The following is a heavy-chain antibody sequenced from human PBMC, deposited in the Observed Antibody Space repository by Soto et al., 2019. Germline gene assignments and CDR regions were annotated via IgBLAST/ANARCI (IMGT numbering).Heavy chain of an antibody. D-gene: IGHD3-22*01. CDR1: GGTFSSYA. V-gene: IGHV1-69*06. Sequence: QVQLVQSGAEVKKPGSSVKVSCKASGGTFSSYAISWVRQAPGQGLEWMGGIIPIFGTANYAQKFQGRVTINADKSTSTAYMELSSLRSEDTAVYYCARVKSDSSGYNDAFDIWGQGTMVTFSS. J-gene: IGHJ3*02. CDR2: IIPIFGTA. CDR3: ARVKSDSSGYNDAFDI.